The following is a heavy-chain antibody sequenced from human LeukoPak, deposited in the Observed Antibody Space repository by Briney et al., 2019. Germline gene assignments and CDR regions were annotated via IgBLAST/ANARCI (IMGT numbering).Heavy chain of an antibody. CDR3: ARRSNPPGRIDH. V-gene: IGHV3-66*04. Sequence: GGSLRLSCAASGFTVSSNYMSWVRQAPGKGLEWVAAIYNSGSTYYADSVKGRFTISRDNSKNTMYLQMNSLKGEDTAVYYCARRSNPPGRIDHWGQGTLVTVSS. D-gene: IGHD1-14*01. CDR1: GFTVSSNY. J-gene: IGHJ4*02. CDR2: IYNSGST.